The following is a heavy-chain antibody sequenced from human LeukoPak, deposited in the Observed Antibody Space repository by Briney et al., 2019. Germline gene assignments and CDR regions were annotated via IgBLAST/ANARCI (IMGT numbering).Heavy chain of an antibody. V-gene: IGHV4-31*03. CDR1: GGSISSGGYY. CDR3: AIRYCSSTSCYTGDQFDY. J-gene: IGHJ4*02. CDR2: IYYSGST. D-gene: IGHD2-2*02. Sequence: SQTLSLTCTVSGGSISSGGYYWSWIRQHLGRGLEWNGYIYYSGSTYYNPSLKSRVTISVDTSKNQFSLKLSSVTAADTAVYYCAIRYCSSTSCYTGDQFDYWGQGTLVTVSS.